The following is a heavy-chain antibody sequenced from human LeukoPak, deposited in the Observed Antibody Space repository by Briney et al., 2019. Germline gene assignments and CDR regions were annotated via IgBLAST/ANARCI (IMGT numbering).Heavy chain of an antibody. J-gene: IGHJ4*02. CDR3: ARVRYCSGGSCVLPDKYYFDY. Sequence: ASVKVSCKASGYTFTSYAMHWVRRAPGQRLEWMGWINAGNGNTKYSQEFQGRVTITRDTSASTAYMELSSLRSEDMAVYYCARVRYCSGGSCVLPDKYYFDYWGQGTLVTVSS. CDR2: INAGNGNT. CDR1: GYTFTSYA. V-gene: IGHV1-3*03. D-gene: IGHD2-15*01.